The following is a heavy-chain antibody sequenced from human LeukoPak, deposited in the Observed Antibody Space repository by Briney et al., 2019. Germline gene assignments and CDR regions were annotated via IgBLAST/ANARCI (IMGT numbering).Heavy chain of an antibody. Sequence: PSETLSLTCTVSGGSISSGGYYWSWIRQPPGKGLEWIGYIYYSGSTYYNPSLKSRVTISVDTSKNQFSLKLSSVTAADTAVYYCASVVVVAATPNWFDPWGQGTLVTVSS. V-gene: IGHV4-30-4*08. J-gene: IGHJ5*02. CDR1: GGSISSGGYY. CDR2: IYYSGST. D-gene: IGHD2-15*01. CDR3: ASVVVVAATPNWFDP.